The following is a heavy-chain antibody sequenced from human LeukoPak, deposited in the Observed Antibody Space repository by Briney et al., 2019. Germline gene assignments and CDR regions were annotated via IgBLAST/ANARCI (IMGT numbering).Heavy chain of an antibody. V-gene: IGHV1-69*13. CDR1: GGTFSSYA. J-gene: IGHJ3*02. CDR2: IIPIFGTA. Sequence: SVKVSCKASGGTFSSYAISWVRQAPGQGLEWMGGIIPIFGTANYAQKFQGRVTITADESTSTAYMELSSLRSEDTAVYYCARVVKKQQGAFDIWGQGTMVTVSS. CDR3: ARVVKKQQGAFDI. D-gene: IGHD6-13*01.